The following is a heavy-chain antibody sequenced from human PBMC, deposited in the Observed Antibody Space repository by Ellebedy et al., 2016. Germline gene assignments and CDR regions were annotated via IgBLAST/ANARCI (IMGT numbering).Heavy chain of an antibody. J-gene: IGHJ4*02. D-gene: IGHD6-13*01. CDR2: IIPIFGTA. V-gene: IGHV1-69*13. Sequence: SVKVSXKASGYTFTSYGISWVRQAPGQGLEWMGGIIPIFGTANYAQKFQGRVTITADESTSTAYMELSSLRSEDTAVYYCASGVAAAGPIFDYWGQGTLVTVSS. CDR1: GYTFTSYG. CDR3: ASGVAAAGPIFDY.